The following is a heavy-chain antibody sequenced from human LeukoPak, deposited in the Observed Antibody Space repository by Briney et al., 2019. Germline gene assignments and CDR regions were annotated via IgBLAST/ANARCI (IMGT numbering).Heavy chain of an antibody. J-gene: IGHJ4*02. Sequence: LSLTCTVSGGSISSGGYYWSWVRQAPGKGLEWVAVISYDGSNKYYADSVKGRFTISRDNSKNTLYLQMNSLRAEDTAVYYCAVIVGATLFDYWGQGTLVTVSS. D-gene: IGHD1-26*01. CDR2: ISYDGSNK. CDR3: AVIVGATLFDY. CDR1: GGSISSGG. V-gene: IGHV3-30*03.